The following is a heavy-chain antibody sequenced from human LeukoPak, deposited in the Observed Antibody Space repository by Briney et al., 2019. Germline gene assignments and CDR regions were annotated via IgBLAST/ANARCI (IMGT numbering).Heavy chain of an antibody. V-gene: IGHV1-69*04. D-gene: IGHD3-3*01. CDR1: GGTFSSYA. J-gene: IGHJ4*02. CDR2: IIPILGIA. Sequence: SVKVSCKASGGTFSSYAISWVRQAPGQGLEWMGRIIPILGIANYAQKFQGRVTITADKSTSTAYMELSSLRSEDAAVYYCASEERITIFGVVIRYFDYWGQGTLVTVSS. CDR3: ASEERITIFGVVIRYFDY.